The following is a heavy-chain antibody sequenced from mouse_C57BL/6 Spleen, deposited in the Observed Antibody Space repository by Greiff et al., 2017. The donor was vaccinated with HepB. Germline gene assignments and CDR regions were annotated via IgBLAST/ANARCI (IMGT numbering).Heavy chain of an antibody. Sequence: EVKVVESGGGLVKPGGSLKLSCAASGFTFSSYAMSWVRQTPEKRLEWVATISDGGSYTYYPDNVKGRFTISRDNAKNNLYLQMSHLKSEDTAMYYCARRDYGSSYGYFDVWGTGTTVTVSS. CDR3: ARRDYGSSYGYFDV. CDR1: GFTFSSYA. CDR2: ISDGGSYT. D-gene: IGHD1-1*01. J-gene: IGHJ1*03. V-gene: IGHV5-4*03.